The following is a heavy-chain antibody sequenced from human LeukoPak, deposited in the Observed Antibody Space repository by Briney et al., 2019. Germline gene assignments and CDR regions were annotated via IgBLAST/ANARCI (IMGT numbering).Heavy chain of an antibody. CDR1: GFTFSSYG. D-gene: IGHD1-1*01. CDR2: IRYDGSNK. Sequence: GGSLRLSCAASGFTFSSYGMHWVRQAPAKGLEWVAFIRYDGSNKYYADFVKGRFTISRDNSKNTLYLQMNSLRAEDTAVYYCAKDTTGTTPMYVWGKGTTVTVSS. V-gene: IGHV3-30*02. CDR3: AKDTTGTTPMYV. J-gene: IGHJ6*03.